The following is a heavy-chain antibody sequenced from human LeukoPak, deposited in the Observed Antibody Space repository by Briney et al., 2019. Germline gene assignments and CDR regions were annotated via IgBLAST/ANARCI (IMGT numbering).Heavy chain of an antibody. D-gene: IGHD3-3*01. Sequence: SETLSHTCTVSSGSISSYYCSWIRQPPGEGLEWIGYVYHSGSTNYNPSHKSRVTVSVDMAKNQISLKMSSVTAADTAVFYCARSRVWSDYWGYFDYWGQGILVTVSS. CDR3: ARSRVWSDYWGYFDY. V-gene: IGHV4-59*01. J-gene: IGHJ4*02. CDR1: SGSISSYY. CDR2: VYHSGST.